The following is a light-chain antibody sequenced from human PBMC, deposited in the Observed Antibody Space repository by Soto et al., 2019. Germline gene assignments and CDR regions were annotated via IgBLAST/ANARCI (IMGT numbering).Light chain of an antibody. Sequence: GDRVTITCQTSQAIGNFLNWYQQKPGKAPALLIYDASNLETGVPSRFSGSGSGTHFTFTISSLQPEDIATYYCQKYDNLHLTFGGGTKVEIK. CDR1: QAIGNF. J-gene: IGKJ4*01. CDR3: QKYDNLHLT. V-gene: IGKV1-33*01. CDR2: DAS.